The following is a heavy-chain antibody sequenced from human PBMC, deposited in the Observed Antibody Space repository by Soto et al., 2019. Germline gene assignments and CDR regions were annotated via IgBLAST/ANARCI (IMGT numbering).Heavy chain of an antibody. CDR2: ISGTKSFT. D-gene: IGHD3-22*01. J-gene: IGHJ5*02. CDR1: GFTFSDYY. V-gene: IGHV3-11*03. Sequence: PGGSLRLSCAASGFTFSDYYMSWIRQAPGKGLEIVSYISGTKSFTDYADSVKGRFTISRDNAKNSLFLQMNTLRAEDTAVYYCATAGSGYYYNHWGQGILVTVSS. CDR3: ATAGSGYYYNH.